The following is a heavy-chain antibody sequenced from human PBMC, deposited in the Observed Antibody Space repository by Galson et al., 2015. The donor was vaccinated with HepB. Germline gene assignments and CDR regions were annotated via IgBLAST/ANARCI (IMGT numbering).Heavy chain of an antibody. CDR3: ATEVEWLVWRTFDY. V-gene: IGHV1-24*01. CDR2: FDPEDGET. J-gene: IGHJ4*02. Sequence: SVKVSCKVSGYTLTELSMHWVRQAPGKGLEWMGGFDPEDGETIYAQKFQGRVTMTEDTSTDTAYMELSSLRSEDTAVYYCATEVEWLVWRTFDYWGQGTLVTVSS. D-gene: IGHD6-19*01. CDR1: GYTLTELS.